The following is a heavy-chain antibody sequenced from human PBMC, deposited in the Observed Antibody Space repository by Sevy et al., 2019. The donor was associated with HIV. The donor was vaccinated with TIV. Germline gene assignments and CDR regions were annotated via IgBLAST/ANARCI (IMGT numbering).Heavy chain of an antibody. V-gene: IGHV3-30*04. CDR3: ARDKGESSSSFLGELSY. CDR1: GFTFIRYA. Sequence: GGSLRLSCAASGFTFIRYAMNWVHQAPGKGLEWVAVISSDGRNKYYADSVKGRFTISRDNSKNTLYLQMNSLRSEDTAVYYCARDKGESSSSFLGELSYWGQGTLVTVSS. CDR2: ISSDGRNK. J-gene: IGHJ4*02. D-gene: IGHD3-16*02.